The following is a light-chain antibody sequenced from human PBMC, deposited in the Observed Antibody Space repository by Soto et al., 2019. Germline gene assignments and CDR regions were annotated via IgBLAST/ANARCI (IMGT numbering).Light chain of an antibody. J-gene: IGKJ1*01. CDR1: QRLSSNY. CDR2: GAS. V-gene: IGKV3-20*01. Sequence: EIVLTQSPGTLSLSPGERATLSCRASQRLSSNYLAWFQQKPGQAPRLLIHGASSRATGIPDRFSGSGSGTDFTLTIPRLEPEDFAVYYCLQYGSSVWTFGQGTKVEIK. CDR3: LQYGSSVWT.